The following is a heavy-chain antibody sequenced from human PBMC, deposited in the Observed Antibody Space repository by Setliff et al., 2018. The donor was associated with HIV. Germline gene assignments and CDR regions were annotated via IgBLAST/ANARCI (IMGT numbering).Heavy chain of an antibody. J-gene: IGHJ2*01. CDR2: IYYSGST. D-gene: IGHD2-15*01. Sequence: TSETLSLTCTVSGGSISSYYWSWIRQPPGKGLEWIGYIYYSGSTNYNPSLKSRVTISVDTSKNQFSLKLSSVTAADTAVYYCARDQTDGGNGEWRFRPRDYWYFDLWG. CDR1: GGSISSYY. CDR3: ARDQTDGGNGEWRFRPRDYWYFDL. V-gene: IGHV4-59*01.